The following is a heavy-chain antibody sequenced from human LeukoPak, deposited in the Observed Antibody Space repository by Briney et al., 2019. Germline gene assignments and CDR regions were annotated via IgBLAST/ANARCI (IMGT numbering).Heavy chain of an antibody. Sequence: GASVKVSCKASGYTFTGYYMHWVRQAPGQGLEWVGWINPNSGGTNYAQKFQGRVTMTRDTSISTAYMELSRLRSDDTAVYYCARENVVPAXXXYFDYWGQGTLVTVSS. V-gene: IGHV1-2*02. D-gene: IGHD2-2*01. J-gene: IGHJ4*02. CDR3: ARENVVPAXXXYFDY. CDR2: INPNSGGT. CDR1: GYTFTGYY.